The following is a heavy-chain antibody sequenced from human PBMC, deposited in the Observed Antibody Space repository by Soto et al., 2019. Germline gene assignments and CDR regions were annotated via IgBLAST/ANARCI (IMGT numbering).Heavy chain of an antibody. D-gene: IGHD6-13*01. Sequence: QVQLVQSGAEVKKPGSSVKVSCKASGGTFSSYAISWVRQAPGQGLEWMGGIIPIFGTANYAQKFQGRVTITADESTSTAYMELSSLRSEDTAVYYCASGSSWYTHYYYYGMDVWGHGTTVTVSS. CDR1: GGTFSSYA. CDR2: IIPIFGTA. V-gene: IGHV1-69*01. CDR3: ASGSSWYTHYYYYGMDV. J-gene: IGHJ6*02.